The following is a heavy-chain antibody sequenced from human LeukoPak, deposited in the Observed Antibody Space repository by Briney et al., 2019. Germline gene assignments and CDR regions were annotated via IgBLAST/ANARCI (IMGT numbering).Heavy chain of an antibody. CDR1: GGSISSYY. CDR3: ARRYSSGWYFDY. D-gene: IGHD6-19*01. Sequence: SETLSLTWTVSGGSISSYYWSWIRQPPGKGLEWIGYIYTSGSTNYNPSLKSRVTISVDTSKNQFSLKLSSVTAADTAVYYCARRYSSGWYFDYWGQGTLVTVSS. V-gene: IGHV4-4*09. CDR2: IYTSGST. J-gene: IGHJ4*02.